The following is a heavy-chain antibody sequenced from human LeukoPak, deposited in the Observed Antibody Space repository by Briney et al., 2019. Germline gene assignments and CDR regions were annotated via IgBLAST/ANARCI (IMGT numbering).Heavy chain of an antibody. CDR2: IRYDGSIQ. D-gene: IGHD1-26*01. CDR3: ARGGSYLSAFDI. Sequence: PGGSLRLSCAASGFTFSSYAMRWVRQAPGKGLEWVAFIRYDGSIQYHADSVKGRFTISRDNSKNTLYLQMSSLRAEDTAVYYCARGGSYLSAFDIWGQGTMVTVSS. J-gene: IGHJ3*02. V-gene: IGHV3-30-3*01. CDR1: GFTFSSYA.